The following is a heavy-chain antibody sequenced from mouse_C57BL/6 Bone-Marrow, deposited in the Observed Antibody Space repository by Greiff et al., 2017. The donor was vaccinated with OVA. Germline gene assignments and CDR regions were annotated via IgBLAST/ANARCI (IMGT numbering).Heavy chain of an antibody. D-gene: IGHD4-1*01. Sequence: EVKLMESGGGLVKPGGSLKLSCAASGFTFSDYGMHWVRQAPEKGLEWVAYISSGSSTIYYADTVKGRFTISRDNAKNTLFLQMTSLRSEDTAMYYCARRNWDPFDVWGTGTTVTVSS. CDR3: ARRNWDPFDV. V-gene: IGHV5-17*01. CDR1: GFTFSDYG. J-gene: IGHJ1*03. CDR2: ISSGSSTI.